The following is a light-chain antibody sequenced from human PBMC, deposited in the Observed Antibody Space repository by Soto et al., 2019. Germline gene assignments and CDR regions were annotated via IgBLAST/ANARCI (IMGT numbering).Light chain of an antibody. J-gene: IGKJ1*01. CDR1: QYINTR. CDR3: HQRQSWPRT. CDR2: QTS. V-gene: IGKV3-11*01. Sequence: EIVLTQSPCTLSLSPGERATLSCRASQYINTRLAWYQHRPGQAPRLLIYQTSIRAAGIPARFSASGTGTDFTLTISDVQPEDFAVYYCHQRQSWPRTFGQGSKVDIK.